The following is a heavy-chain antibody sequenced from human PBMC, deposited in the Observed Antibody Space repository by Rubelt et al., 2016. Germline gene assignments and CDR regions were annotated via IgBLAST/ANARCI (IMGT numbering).Heavy chain of an antibody. D-gene: IGHD6-6*01. J-gene: IGHJ4*02. CDR3: ARTSSSSCDY. V-gene: IGHV3-21*01. CDR2: ISSTSSYI. CDR1: GFSFGDYA. Sequence: EVQLVESGGGLVQPGRSLRLACTASGFSFGDYAMTWVRQAPGKGLEWVSSISSTSSYIYYADSVKGRFTISRDNAKNSLYLQRNSLRDDDTDVYYCARTSSSSCDYWGQGTLVTVSS.